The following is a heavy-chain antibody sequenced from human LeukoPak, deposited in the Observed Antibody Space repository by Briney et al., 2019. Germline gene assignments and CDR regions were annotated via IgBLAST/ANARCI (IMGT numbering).Heavy chain of an antibody. CDR1: GGSISSYY. J-gene: IGHJ4*02. CDR3: ARGMVDYDYVWGSYRRTSYYFDY. V-gene: IGHV4-59*12. Sequence: PSETLSLTCTVSGGSISSYYWSWIRQPPGKGLEWIGYIYYSGSTNYNPSLKSRVTISVDTSKNQFSLKLSSVTAADTAVYYCARGMVDYDYVWGSYRRTSYYFDYWGQGTLVTVSS. CDR2: IYYSGST. D-gene: IGHD3-16*02.